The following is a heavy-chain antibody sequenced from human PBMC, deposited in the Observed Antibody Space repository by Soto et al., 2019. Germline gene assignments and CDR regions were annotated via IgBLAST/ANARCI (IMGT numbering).Heavy chain of an antibody. V-gene: IGHV1-69*01. CDR2: IMPFFGSG. Sequence: VYLVQSGAEVKKPGSSVKVSCKALRGTFTNYAFSWVRQAPGQGLEWMGGIMPFFGSGNYAQKFKGRIKITAGGSTGSVLCELTRLRSEDSAVYYCARVMAGYYSHFVYWGEGTLVSVSS. CDR3: ARVMAGYYSHFVY. D-gene: IGHD3-22*01. J-gene: IGHJ4*02. CDR1: RGTFTNYA.